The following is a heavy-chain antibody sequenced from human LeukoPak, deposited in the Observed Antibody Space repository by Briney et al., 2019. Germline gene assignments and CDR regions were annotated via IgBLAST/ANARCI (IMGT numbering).Heavy chain of an antibody. CDR1: GYTFTSYG. Sequence: VASVKVSCKASGYTFTSYGISWVRQAPGQGLEWMGWISAYNGNTNYAQKLQGRVTVTRDTSTSTAYMDLRSLTSDDTAMYYCARAPAAGATRVDYWGQGTLVTVSS. CDR3: ARAPAAGATRVDY. J-gene: IGHJ4*02. D-gene: IGHD1-26*01. V-gene: IGHV1-18*01. CDR2: ISAYNGNT.